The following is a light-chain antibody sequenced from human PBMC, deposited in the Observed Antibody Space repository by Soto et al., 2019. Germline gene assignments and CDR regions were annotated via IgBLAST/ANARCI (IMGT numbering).Light chain of an antibody. CDR3: QQYNSYSWT. CDR2: DAS. V-gene: IGKV1-5*01. Sequence: EILLTQSPSTLTASVGDRVTITSRASQSISSWLAWYQQKPGKAPKLLIYDASSVESGVPSRFSGSGSGTEFTLTISSLQPDDFATYYCQQYNSYSWTLGQGTKVDNK. CDR1: QSISSW. J-gene: IGKJ1*01.